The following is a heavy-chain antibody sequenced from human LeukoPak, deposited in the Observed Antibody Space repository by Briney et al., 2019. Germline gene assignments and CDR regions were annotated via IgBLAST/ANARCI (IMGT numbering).Heavy chain of an antibody. V-gene: IGHV3-15*01. CDR3: TGRSNGY. Sequence: GGSLRLSCAASGFTFRNDWMGWVRQAPGKGLEWVGRIKSKSDGGPTDYAAPVKDRFTISRDDSKNMLYQQMNSLKIEDTAVYYCTGRSNGYWGRGNLVAVSS. J-gene: IGHJ4*02. CDR2: IKSKSDGGPT. CDR1: GFTFRNDW. D-gene: IGHD2-8*01.